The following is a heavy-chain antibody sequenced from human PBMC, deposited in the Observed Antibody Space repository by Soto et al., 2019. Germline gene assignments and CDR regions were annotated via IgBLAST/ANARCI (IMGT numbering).Heavy chain of an antibody. CDR3: ARTYGMDV. V-gene: IGHV3-23*01. Sequence: XASLRHSCAASGFTFSSSAMNWVRQAPGKGLEWVSSISSSGGSTYYPDSVKGRFTISRDNSKNTLYLQMNSLRAEDTAVYYCARTYGMDVWGQGTTVTVSS. J-gene: IGHJ6*02. CDR1: GFTFSSSA. CDR2: ISSSGGST.